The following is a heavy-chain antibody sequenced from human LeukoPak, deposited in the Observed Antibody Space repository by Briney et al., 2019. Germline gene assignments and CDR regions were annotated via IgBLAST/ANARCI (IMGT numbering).Heavy chain of an antibody. Sequence: ESGPTLVNPTQTLTLTCTFSGFSLSTSGVGVGWIRQPPGKALEWLALIYWNDDKRYSPSLKSRLTITKDSSKNQVVLTMTNMDPVDTATYYCAHGSHYYDSSGYSLATFDYWGQGTLVTVSS. CDR1: GFSLSTSGVG. CDR2: IYWNDDK. V-gene: IGHV2-5*01. D-gene: IGHD3-22*01. CDR3: AHGSHYYDSSGYSLATFDY. J-gene: IGHJ4*02.